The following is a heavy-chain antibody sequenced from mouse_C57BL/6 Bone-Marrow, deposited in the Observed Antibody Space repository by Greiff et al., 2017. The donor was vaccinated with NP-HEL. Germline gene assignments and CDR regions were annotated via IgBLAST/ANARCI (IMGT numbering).Heavy chain of an antibody. CDR3: ARRPITTVVEDYFDY. V-gene: IGHV8-12*01. J-gene: IGHJ2*01. D-gene: IGHD1-1*01. CDR2: IYWDDDK. Sequence: ESGPGILQSSQTLSLTCSFSGFSLSTSGMGVSWIRQPSGKGLEWLAHIYWDDDKRYNPSLKSRLTISKDTSRNQVFLKITSVDTADTATYYCARRPITTVVEDYFDYWGQGTTLTVSS. CDR1: GFSLSTSGMG.